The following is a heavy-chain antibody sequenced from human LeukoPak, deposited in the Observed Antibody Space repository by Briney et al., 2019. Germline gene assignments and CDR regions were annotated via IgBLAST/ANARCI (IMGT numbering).Heavy chain of an antibody. CDR1: GGTFSSYA. Sequence: ASVKVSCKASGGTFSSYAISWVRQAPGQGLEWMGGIIPIFGTANYAQKFQGRVTITADKSTSTAYMELSSLRSEDTAVYYCARGAMPYSSGSHGIFDYWGQGTLVTGSS. D-gene: IGHD6-19*01. J-gene: IGHJ4*02. CDR2: IIPIFGTA. CDR3: ARGAMPYSSGSHGIFDY. V-gene: IGHV1-69*06.